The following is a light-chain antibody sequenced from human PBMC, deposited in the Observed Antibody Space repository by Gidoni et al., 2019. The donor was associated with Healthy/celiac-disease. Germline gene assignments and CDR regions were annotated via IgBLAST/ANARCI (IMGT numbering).Light chain of an antibody. Sequence: QSVLTHPPSASGTPGKRAPISCSGSSSNLGSNTVNWYQQLPGPAPKHLIHSNNQRPSGVPYRFSGSKSGTSASLAISGLQSEDEADYYCAAWDDSLNGPVFGGGTKLTVL. V-gene: IGLV1-44*01. J-gene: IGLJ2*01. CDR2: SNN. CDR1: SSNLGSNT. CDR3: AAWDDSLNGPV.